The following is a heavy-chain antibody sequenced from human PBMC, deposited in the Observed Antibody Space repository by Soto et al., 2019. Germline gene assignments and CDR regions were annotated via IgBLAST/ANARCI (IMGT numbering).Heavy chain of an antibody. CDR3: ASAVAAGAY. D-gene: IGHD6-19*01. CDR2: ISSSSYTI. Sequence: EVQLVESGGGLVQPGGSLRLSCAASGFTFSSYSMNWVRQAPGKGLEWVSYISSSSYTIYYADSVKGRFTISRDNAKNSLYLQMNSLRAEDTAVYYCASAVAAGAYWGQGPLVTVSS. V-gene: IGHV3-48*01. J-gene: IGHJ4*02. CDR1: GFTFSSYS.